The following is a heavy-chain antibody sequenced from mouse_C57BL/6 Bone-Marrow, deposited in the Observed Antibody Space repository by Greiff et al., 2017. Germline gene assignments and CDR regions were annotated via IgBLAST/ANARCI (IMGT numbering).Heavy chain of an antibody. CDR1: GYTFTSYT. V-gene: IGHV1-4*01. CDR2: INPSSGYT. D-gene: IGHD2-3*01. CDR3: AGLRDDEGGY. J-gene: IGHJ2*01. Sequence: QVQLQQSGAELARPGASVKMSCKASGYTFTSYTMHWVKQRPGQGLEWIGYINPSSGYTKYNQKFKDKATLTADKSSSTAYMQLSSLTSEDAAVYYCAGLRDDEGGYWGQGTTLTVSS.